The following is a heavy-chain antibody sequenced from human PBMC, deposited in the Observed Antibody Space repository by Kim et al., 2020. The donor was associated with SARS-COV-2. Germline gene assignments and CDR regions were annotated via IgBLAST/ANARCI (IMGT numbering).Heavy chain of an antibody. Sequence: GGSLRLSCAASGFTFSSYAMSWVRQAPGKGLEWVSGISGSGDSTYYVDSVKGRFTISRDNSKNTLYLQMNSLRAEDTAVYYCAKDSSSLYYFDYWGQGTLVTVSS. V-gene: IGHV3-23*01. CDR2: ISGSGDST. D-gene: IGHD6-13*01. J-gene: IGHJ4*02. CDR3: AKDSSSLYYFDY. CDR1: GFTFSSYA.